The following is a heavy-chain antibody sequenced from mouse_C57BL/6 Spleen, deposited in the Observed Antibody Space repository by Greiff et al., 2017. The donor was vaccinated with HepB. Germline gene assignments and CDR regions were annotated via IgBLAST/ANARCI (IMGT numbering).Heavy chain of an antibody. Sequence: EVQVVESGGGLVKPGGSLKLSCAASGFTFSSYAMSWVRQTPEKRLEWVATISDGGSYTYYPENVKGRFTISRDNAKNNLYLQMSHLQSEDTAMYYCARDPLITTVVAPYWYFDVWGTGTTVTVSS. CDR3: ARDPLITTVVAPYWYFDV. CDR2: ISDGGSYT. CDR1: GFTFSSYA. V-gene: IGHV5-4*01. D-gene: IGHD1-1*01. J-gene: IGHJ1*03.